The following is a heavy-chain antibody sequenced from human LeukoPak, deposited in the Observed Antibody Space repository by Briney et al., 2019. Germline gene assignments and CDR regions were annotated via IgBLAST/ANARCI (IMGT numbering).Heavy chain of an antibody. CDR2: IRSKTNGGTT. V-gene: IGHV3-15*01. CDR1: GFTFNNVW. Sequence: GGSLRLSCAASGFTFNNVWMSLVREAPGEGLEWVCRIRSKTNGGTTAYAAPVKGRFTISRDDSNNTLDLQMNSLKTEDTAVYYSTTGASDTLTGYYTESNYYFDYWGQGALVTVSS. D-gene: IGHD3-9*01. CDR3: TTGASDTLTGYYTESNYYFDY. J-gene: IGHJ4*02.